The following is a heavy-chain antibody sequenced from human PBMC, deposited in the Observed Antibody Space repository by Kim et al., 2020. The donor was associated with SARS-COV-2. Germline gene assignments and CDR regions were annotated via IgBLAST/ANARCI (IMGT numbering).Heavy chain of an antibody. CDR3: AKDHPSSGWPAFDS. J-gene: IGHJ4*02. Sequence: GGSLGLSCVASGFTFSSRAMSWVRQTPEKGLEWVASINNGGNPYYADSVQGRFTVSRDITKATLYLQMNSLRAEDSALYYCAKDHPSSGWPAFDSWGQGTLVTVSS. CDR1: GFTFSSRA. CDR2: INNGGNP. D-gene: IGHD6-19*01. V-gene: IGHV3-23*01.